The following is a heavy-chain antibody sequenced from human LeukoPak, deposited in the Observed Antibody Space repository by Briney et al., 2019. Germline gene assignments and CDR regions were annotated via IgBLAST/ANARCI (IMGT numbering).Heavy chain of an antibody. V-gene: IGHV3-74*01. CDR2: INTDGSST. CDR3: ARHPNWNFDS. D-gene: IGHD1-1*01. Sequence: GGSLRLSCAASGFIFSSYWMHWVRHAPGKGLAWVSRINTDGSSTSYADSVKGRFTISRDNAKNTLYLQMNSLRAEDTAVYYCARHPNWNFDSWGQGTLVTVSS. CDR1: GFIFSSYW. J-gene: IGHJ4*02.